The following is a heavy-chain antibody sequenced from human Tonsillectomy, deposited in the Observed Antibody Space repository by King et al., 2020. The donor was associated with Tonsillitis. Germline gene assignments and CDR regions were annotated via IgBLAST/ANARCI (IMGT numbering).Heavy chain of an antibody. Sequence: VQLVESGGGLIQPGGSLRLSCAASGFTVSSNYMSWVRQAPGKGLEWVSVIYSGGSTYYAASVKGRFTISRDNSKNTLYLQMNSLRAEDTAVYYCASPYYDILTGYSDAFDIWGQGTMVTVSS. D-gene: IGHD3-9*01. V-gene: IGHV3-53*01. CDR1: GFTVSSNY. CDR3: ASPYYDILTGYSDAFDI. CDR2: IYSGGST. J-gene: IGHJ3*02.